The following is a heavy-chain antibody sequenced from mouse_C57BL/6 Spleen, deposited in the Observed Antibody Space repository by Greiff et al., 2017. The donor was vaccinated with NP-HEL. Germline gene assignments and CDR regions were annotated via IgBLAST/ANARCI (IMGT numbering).Heavy chain of an antibody. CDR3: ARPGVKDYAMDY. CDR2: ISSGSSTI. Sequence: EVKVVESGGGLVKPGGSLKLSCAASGFTFSDYGMHWVRQAPEKGLEWVAYISSGSSTIYYADTVKGRFTISRDNAKNTLFLQMTSLRSEDTAMYYCARPGVKDYAMDYWGQGTSVTVSS. CDR1: GFTFSDYG. V-gene: IGHV5-17*01. J-gene: IGHJ4*01.